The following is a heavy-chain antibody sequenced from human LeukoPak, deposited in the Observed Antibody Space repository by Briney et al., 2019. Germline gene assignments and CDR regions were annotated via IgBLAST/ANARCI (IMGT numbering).Heavy chain of an antibody. V-gene: IGHV3-7*01. D-gene: IGHD6-19*01. CDR3: ASPHSGVWSFDF. Sequence: GGSLRLSCVASGFTFNSYWMSWVRQAPGKGLEWVANIKQDESEKYYVDSVKGRFTISRDNAKNSLYLQMHSLRGEDTAVYYCASPHSGVWSFDFWGQGTLVTVSS. CDR2: IKQDESEK. CDR1: GFTFNSYW. J-gene: IGHJ4*02.